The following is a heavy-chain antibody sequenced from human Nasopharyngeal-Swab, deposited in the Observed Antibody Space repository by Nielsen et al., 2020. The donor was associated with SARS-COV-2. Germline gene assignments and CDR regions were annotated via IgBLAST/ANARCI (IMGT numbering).Heavy chain of an antibody. J-gene: IGHJ4*02. Sequence: GGSLRLSCAASGFTFSSYSMNWVRQAPGKGLEWVSYISSSSSTIYYADSVKGRFTISRDNAKNSLYLQMNSLRAEDTAVYYCARDRGSYGFDYWGQGTLVTVSS. V-gene: IGHV3-48*01. CDR1: GFTFSSYS. D-gene: IGHD1-26*01. CDR3: ARDRGSYGFDY. CDR2: ISSSSSTI.